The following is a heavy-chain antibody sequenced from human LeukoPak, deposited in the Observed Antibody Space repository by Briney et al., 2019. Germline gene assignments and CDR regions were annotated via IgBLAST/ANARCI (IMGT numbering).Heavy chain of an antibody. CDR1: GFTFSSYA. J-gene: IGHJ4*02. D-gene: IGHD4-11*01. V-gene: IGHV3-23*01. CDR2: ISGSGGST. Sequence: GGSLRLSCAASGFTFSSYAMSWVRQVPGKGLEWVSGISGSGGSTYYADSVKGRFTISRDNSKNTLFLQMNNLRAEDTAVYYCASAGYSNSFDYWGQGALVTVSS. CDR3: ASAGYSNSFDY.